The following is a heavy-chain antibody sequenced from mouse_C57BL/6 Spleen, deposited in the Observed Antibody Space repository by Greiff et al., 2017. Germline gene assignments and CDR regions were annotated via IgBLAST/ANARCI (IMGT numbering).Heavy chain of an antibody. D-gene: IGHD1-1*01. Sequence: QVQLQQPGAELVKPGASVKLSCKASGYTFTSYWMQWVKQRPGQGLEWIGEIDPSDSYTNYNQKFKGKATLTVDTSSSTAYMQLSSLTSEDSAVYYCARSLATVVEALYYFDDWGQGTTLTVSS. CDR3: ARSLATVVEALYYFDD. CDR2: IDPSDSYT. CDR1: GYTFTSYW. V-gene: IGHV1-50*01. J-gene: IGHJ2*01.